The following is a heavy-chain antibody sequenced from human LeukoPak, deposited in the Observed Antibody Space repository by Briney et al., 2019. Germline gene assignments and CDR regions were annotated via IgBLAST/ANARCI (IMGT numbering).Heavy chain of an antibody. J-gene: IGHJ4*02. CDR3: AKQTLMITFGGVPDY. V-gene: IGHV3-30*18. Sequence: GGSLRLSCAASGFTFSSYGMHWVRQAPGKGLEWVAVISYDGSNKYYADSVKGRFTISRDNSKNTLYLQMNSLRAEDTAVYYCAKQTLMITFGGVPDYWGQGTLVTVSS. D-gene: IGHD3-16*01. CDR1: GFTFSSYG. CDR2: ISYDGSNK.